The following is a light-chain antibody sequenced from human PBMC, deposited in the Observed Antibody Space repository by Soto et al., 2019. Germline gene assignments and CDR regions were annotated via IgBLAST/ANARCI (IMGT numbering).Light chain of an antibody. CDR3: QQRGTWPRP. J-gene: IGKJ2*01. Sequence: EIVLTQSPATLSLSPGERATLSCRASQGVGSFLAWYRQTPGQAPRLLIYDASNRAPGVPARFSGSGSGTDFTLTISSLAPEDFAVYYCQQRGTWPRPFGQGTKLEIK. V-gene: IGKV3-11*01. CDR2: DAS. CDR1: QGVGSF.